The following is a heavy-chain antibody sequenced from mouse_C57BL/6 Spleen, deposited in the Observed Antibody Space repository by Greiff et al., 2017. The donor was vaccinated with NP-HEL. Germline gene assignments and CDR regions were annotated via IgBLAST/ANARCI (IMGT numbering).Heavy chain of an antibody. J-gene: IGHJ4*01. CDR1: GYTFTSYW. V-gene: IGHV1-52*01. CDR3: ARGSQRMDY. Sequence: QVQLQQPGAELVKPGASVKMSCKASGYTFTSYWMHWVKQRPIQGLEWIGNIDPSDSETHYNQKFKDKATLTVDKSSSTAYMQLSSLTSEDSAVYYCARGSQRMDYWGQGTSVTVSS. D-gene: IGHD1-1*02. CDR2: IDPSDSET.